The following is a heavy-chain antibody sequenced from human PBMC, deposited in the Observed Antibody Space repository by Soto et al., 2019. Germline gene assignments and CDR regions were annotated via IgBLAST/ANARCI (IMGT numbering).Heavy chain of an antibody. J-gene: IGHJ5*02. CDR3: AKDLDYIYRA. CDR2: ISYGGHNK. Sequence: QVQLVESGGGVVQPGASLTLSCMTSGFTFSTYGMHWVRQAPGKGLEWVAVISYGGHNKYYADSVKGRFTISRDNSKDTLFLQMNNLTPADTAMYYCAKDLDYIYRAWGQGTLVTVSS. D-gene: IGHD4-4*01. V-gene: IGHV3-30*18. CDR1: GFTFSTYG.